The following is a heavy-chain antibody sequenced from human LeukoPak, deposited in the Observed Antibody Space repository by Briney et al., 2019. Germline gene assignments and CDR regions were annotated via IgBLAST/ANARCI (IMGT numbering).Heavy chain of an antibody. J-gene: IGHJ4*02. D-gene: IGHD3-16*01. V-gene: IGHV4-34*01. CDR1: GGSFSGYY. Sequence: SETLSLTCAVYGGSFSGYYWSWIRQPPGKGLEWIGEINHSGSTNYNPSLKSRVTISVDTSKNQFSLKLISVTAADTAVYYCARYYYDYVWGSYSFDYWGQGTLVTVSS. CDR3: ARYYYDYVWGSYSFDY. CDR2: INHSGST.